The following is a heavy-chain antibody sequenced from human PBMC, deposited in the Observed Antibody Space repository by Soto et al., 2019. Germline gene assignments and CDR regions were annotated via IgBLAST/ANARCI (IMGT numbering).Heavy chain of an antibody. D-gene: IGHD3-10*01. CDR3: ARDTYYYGSGSYSHYYYYGMDV. CDR1: GGTFSSYA. V-gene: IGHV1-69*06. CDR2: IIPIFGTA. Sequence: SVKVSCKASGGTFSSYAISWVRQAPGQGLEWMGGIIPIFGTANCAQKFQGRVTITADKSTSTAYMELSSLRSEDTAVYYCARDTYYYGSGSYSHYYYYGMDVWGQGTTVTVSS. J-gene: IGHJ6*02.